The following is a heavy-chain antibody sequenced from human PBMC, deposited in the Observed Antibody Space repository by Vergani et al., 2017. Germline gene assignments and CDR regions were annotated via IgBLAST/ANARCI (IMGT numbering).Heavy chain of an antibody. CDR2: IIPKFGTA. Sequence: QVQLVQSGAEVKKPGSSVKVSCKASGCTFSSYAISWVRQAPGQGLEWMGGIIPKFGTANYTQKFQGRVTITADESTSTACMELSSLRSEDTAVYYCARVYGSRSPPDLIDYWGQGTLVTVSS. V-gene: IGHV1-69*12. CDR3: ARVYGSRSPPDLIDY. J-gene: IGHJ4*02. CDR1: GCTFSSYA. D-gene: IGHD3-10*01.